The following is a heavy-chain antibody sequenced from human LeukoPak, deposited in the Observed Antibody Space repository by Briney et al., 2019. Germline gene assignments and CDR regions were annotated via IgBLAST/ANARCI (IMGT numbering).Heavy chain of an antibody. CDR1: GFIFSDYY. CDR2: ISSSSSYI. D-gene: IGHD4-17*01. J-gene: IGHJ3*02. CDR3: ARDRLIYGDYGDAFDI. Sequence: GGSLRLSCAASGFIFSDYYMSWLRQAPGKGLEWVSSISSSSSYIYYADSVKGRFTISRDNAKTSLYLQMNSLRAEDTAVYYCARDRLIYGDYGDAFDIWGQGTMVTVSS. V-gene: IGHV3-11*06.